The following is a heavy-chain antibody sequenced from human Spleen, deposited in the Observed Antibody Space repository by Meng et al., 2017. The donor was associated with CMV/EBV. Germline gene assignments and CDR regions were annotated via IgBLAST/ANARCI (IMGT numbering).Heavy chain of an antibody. CDR2: IYYSGST. J-gene: IGHJ4*02. D-gene: IGHD7-27*01. Sequence: ASIRSTKYYWGWLRQPAGKGLEWIATIYYSGSTYSNPSLKSRVTMSVDTSKNQFSLKLNSVTAADTSVYYCARLEANWGVGGFFDYWGQGSLVTVSS. CDR3: ARLEANWGVGGFFDY. CDR1: ASIRSTKYY. V-gene: IGHV4-39*01.